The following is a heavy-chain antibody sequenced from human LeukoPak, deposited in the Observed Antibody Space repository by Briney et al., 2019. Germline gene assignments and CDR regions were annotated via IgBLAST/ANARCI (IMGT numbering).Heavy chain of an antibody. V-gene: IGHV3-53*01. CDR3: ARGATGPDDFWCGYYPRNYYYGMDV. CDR1: GFTVSSNY. CDR2: IYSGGST. Sequence: PGGSLRLSCAASGFTVSSNYMSWVRQAPGKGLEWVSVIYSGGSTYYADSVKGRFTISRDDSKNTLYLQMNSLRAEDTAVYYCARGATGPDDFWCGYYPRNYYYGMDVWGQGTTVTVSS. J-gene: IGHJ6*02. D-gene: IGHD3-3*01.